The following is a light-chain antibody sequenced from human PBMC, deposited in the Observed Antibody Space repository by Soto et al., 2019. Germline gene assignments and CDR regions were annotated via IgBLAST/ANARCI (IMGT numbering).Light chain of an antibody. CDR3: QQLNSYPLT. CDR1: QGIRND. Sequence: IRITQSPSSLSASVGDRVTIPCRASQGIRNDLGWFQQKPGKAPNLLIYKASTLKSGVPSRFSGSGSGTEFTLTISSLQPDDFATYYCQQLNSYPLTFGGGTKVDIK. CDR2: KAS. V-gene: IGKV1-17*01. J-gene: IGKJ4*01.